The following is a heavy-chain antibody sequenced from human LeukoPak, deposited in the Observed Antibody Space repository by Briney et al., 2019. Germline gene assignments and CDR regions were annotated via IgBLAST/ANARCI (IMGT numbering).Heavy chain of an antibody. J-gene: IGHJ4*02. V-gene: IGHV4-31*03. CDR1: GGSISSGGYY. Sequence: SETLSLTCTVSGGSISSGGYYWSWIRQHLGKGLEWIGYIYYSGSTYYNPSLKSRVTISVDTSKNQFSLKLSSVTAADTAVYYCARYSYGPGDFDYWGQGTLVTVSS. CDR3: ARYSYGPGDFDY. D-gene: IGHD5-18*01. CDR2: IYYSGST.